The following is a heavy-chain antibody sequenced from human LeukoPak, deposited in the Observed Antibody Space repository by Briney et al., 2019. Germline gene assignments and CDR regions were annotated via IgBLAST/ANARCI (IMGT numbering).Heavy chain of an antibody. CDR2: ISSSSSYI. D-gene: IGHD1-26*01. CDR1: GFTFSSYS. V-gene: IGHV3-21*01. J-gene: IGHJ3*02. Sequence: GGSLRLSCAASGFTFSSYSMNWVRQAPGKGLEWVSSISSSSSYIYYADSVKGRFTISRDNAKNSLYLQMNSLRAEDTALYYCARYRFVVGATNSFDIWGQGTMVTVSS. CDR3: ARYRFVVGATNSFDI.